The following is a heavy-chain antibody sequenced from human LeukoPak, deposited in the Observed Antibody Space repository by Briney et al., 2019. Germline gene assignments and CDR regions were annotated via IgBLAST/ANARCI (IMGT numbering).Heavy chain of an antibody. CDR1: GFTFSSYA. V-gene: IGHV3-30*04. D-gene: IGHD6-13*01. CDR3: AREALLAAAGSFDY. J-gene: IGHJ4*02. CDR2: ISYDGSNK. Sequence: GSLRLSCAASGFTFSSYAMHWVRQAPGKGLEWVAVISYDGSNKYYADSVKGRFTISRDNSKNTLYLQMNSVRAEDTAVYYCAREALLAAAGSFDYWGQGTLVTVSS.